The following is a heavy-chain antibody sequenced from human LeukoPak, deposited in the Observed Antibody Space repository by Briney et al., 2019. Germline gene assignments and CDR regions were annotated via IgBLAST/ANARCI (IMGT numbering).Heavy chain of an antibody. Sequence: PGGSLRLSCAASGFTFSSYWMSWVRQPPGKGLEWGANIKQDGSEKYYVDSVKGRFTISRDNAKNSLYLQMNSLRAEDTAVYYCAGPSTYYDFWSGLNWGQGTLVTVSS. CDR3: AGPSTYYDFWSGLN. V-gene: IGHV3-7*01. D-gene: IGHD3-3*01. J-gene: IGHJ4*02. CDR1: GFTFSSYW. CDR2: IKQDGSEK.